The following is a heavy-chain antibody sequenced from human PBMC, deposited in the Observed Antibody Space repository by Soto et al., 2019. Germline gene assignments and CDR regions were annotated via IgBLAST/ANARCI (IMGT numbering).Heavy chain of an antibody. J-gene: IGHJ5*02. CDR1: GGSFSGYY. CDR3: ARGVTMIVVVITLNWFDP. Sequence: PSETLSLTCAVYGGSFSGYYWSWIRQPPGKGLEWIGEINHSGSTNYNPSLKSRVTISVDTSKNQFSLKLSSVTAADTAVYYCARGVTMIVVVITLNWFDPWGQGTLVTVS. V-gene: IGHV4-34*01. CDR2: INHSGST. D-gene: IGHD3-22*01.